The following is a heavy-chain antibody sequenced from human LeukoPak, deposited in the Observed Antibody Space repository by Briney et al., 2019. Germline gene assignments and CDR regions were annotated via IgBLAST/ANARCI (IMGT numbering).Heavy chain of an antibody. CDR3: ARDTGYSSSWYGWYYGMDV. CDR1: GFTFSSYA. D-gene: IGHD6-13*01. J-gene: IGHJ6*02. V-gene: IGHV3-23*01. Sequence: PGGSLRLSCAASGFTFSSYAMSWVRQAPGKGLEWVSAISGSGGSTYYADSVKGRFTISRDNSKNTLYLQMNSLRAEDTAVYYCARDTGYSSSWYGWYYGMDVWGQGTTVTVSS. CDR2: ISGSGGST.